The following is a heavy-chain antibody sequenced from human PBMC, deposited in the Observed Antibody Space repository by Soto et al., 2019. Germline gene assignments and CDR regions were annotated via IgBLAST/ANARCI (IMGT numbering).Heavy chain of an antibody. Sequence: PSETLSLTCTVSGGSISSGGYYWSWIRQHPGKGLEWIGYIYYSGSTYYNPSLKSRVTISVDTSKNQFSLKLSSVTAVDTAVYYCARDGLYDRDLNWFDPWGQGTLVTVSS. V-gene: IGHV4-31*03. D-gene: IGHD3-10*02. CDR2: IYYSGST. CDR1: GGSISSGGYY. J-gene: IGHJ5*02. CDR3: ARDGLYDRDLNWFDP.